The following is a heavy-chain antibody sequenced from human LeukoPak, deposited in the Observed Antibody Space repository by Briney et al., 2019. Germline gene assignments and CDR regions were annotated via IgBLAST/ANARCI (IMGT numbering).Heavy chain of an antibody. CDR2: INPNSGGT. J-gene: IGHJ4*02. CDR1: GYIFTDYY. CDR3: ARELVPTTYYDYVWGSYRYTASDY. V-gene: IGHV1/OR15-1*04. Sequence: ASVKVSCKASGYIFTDYYMHWVRQAPGQELGWMGRINPNSGGTNYAQKLQGRVTMTTDTSTSTAYMELRSLRSDDTAVYYCARELVPTTYYDYVWGSYRYTASDYWGQGTLVTVSS. D-gene: IGHD3-16*02.